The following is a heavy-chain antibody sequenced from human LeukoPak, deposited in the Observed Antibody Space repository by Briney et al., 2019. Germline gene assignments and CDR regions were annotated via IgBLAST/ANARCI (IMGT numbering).Heavy chain of an antibody. J-gene: IGHJ4*02. V-gene: IGHV4-4*07. CDR3: ARRQWLVRAVDY. D-gene: IGHD6-19*01. Sequence: SETLSLTCTVSGGSISSYYWSWIRQPAGKGLEGIGRIYTSGSTNYNPSLKSRVTMSVDTSKNQFSLKLSSVTAADTAVYYCARRQWLVRAVDYWGQGTLVTVSS. CDR2: IYTSGST. CDR1: GGSISSYY.